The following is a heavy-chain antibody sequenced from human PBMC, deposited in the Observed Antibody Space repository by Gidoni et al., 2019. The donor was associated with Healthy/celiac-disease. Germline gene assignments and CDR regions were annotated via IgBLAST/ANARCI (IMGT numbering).Heavy chain of an antibody. Sequence: QVQLVQSGAEVKKPGSSVTFSCKASGGTFSSYAISWVRQAPGQGLEWMGRIIPILGIANYAQKFQGRVTITADKSTSTAYMELSSLRSEDTAVYYCARDRPYDSSGYYQYYFDYWGQGTLVTVSS. J-gene: IGHJ4*02. CDR3: ARDRPYDSSGYYQYYFDY. CDR1: GGTFSSYA. D-gene: IGHD3-22*01. V-gene: IGHV1-69*04. CDR2: IIPILGIA.